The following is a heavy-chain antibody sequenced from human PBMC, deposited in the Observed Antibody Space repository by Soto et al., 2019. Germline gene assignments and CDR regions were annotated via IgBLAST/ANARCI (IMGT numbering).Heavy chain of an antibody. Sequence: PGGSLRLSCTSSGFTFSGSAMHWVRQASGQGLEWVGRIRSKANSYATAHAASVKGRFTISRDDSKNMAYLQMNSLKTEDTAVYYCTRLWGFWTNHDAFDIWGQGTMVTVSS. CDR2: IRSKANSYAT. J-gene: IGHJ3*02. D-gene: IGHD3-3*01. CDR1: GFTFSGSA. CDR3: TRLWGFWTNHDAFDI. V-gene: IGHV3-73*01.